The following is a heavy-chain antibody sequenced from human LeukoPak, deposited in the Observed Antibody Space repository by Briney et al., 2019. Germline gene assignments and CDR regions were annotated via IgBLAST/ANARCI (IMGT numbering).Heavy chain of an antibody. V-gene: IGHV3-23*01. CDR2: ISRSGGST. D-gene: IGHD1-1*01. CDR1: GFTFSSYA. Sequence: PGGSLRLSCAASGFTFSSYAMTWVRQAPGKGLEWVSGISRSGGSTYYADSVKGRFTISRDNSKSTLYLQMNSLRAEDTAVYYCAKGLGTRDDYYMDVWGKGTTVTVSS. J-gene: IGHJ6*03. CDR3: AKGLGTRDDYYMDV.